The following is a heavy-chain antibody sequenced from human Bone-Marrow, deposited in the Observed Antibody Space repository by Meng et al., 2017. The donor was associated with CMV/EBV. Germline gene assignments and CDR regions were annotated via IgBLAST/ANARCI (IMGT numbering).Heavy chain of an antibody. CDR3: ARDPTTYGILPLWGYYYGMDV. CDR1: GYTFTSYN. D-gene: IGHD2-8*01. Sequence: ASVKVSCKASGYTFTSYNMHWVRQAPGQGLEWMGIINPSGGSTSYAQKFQGRVTMTRDTSTSTVYMELSSLRSEDTAVYYCARDPTTYGILPLWGYYYGMDVWGQGTTVTVSS. V-gene: IGHV1-46*01. J-gene: IGHJ6*02. CDR2: INPSGGST.